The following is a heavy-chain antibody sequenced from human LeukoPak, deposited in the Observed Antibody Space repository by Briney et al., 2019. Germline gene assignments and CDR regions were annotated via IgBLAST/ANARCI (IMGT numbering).Heavy chain of an antibody. CDR3: ARGFHDYGGNLIDY. V-gene: IGHV3-21*01. CDR2: ISGSTNYI. CDR1: GFTFSGYS. Sequence: PGGSLRLSCAASGFTFSGYSMHWVRHFPGKGLEWVSSISGSTNYIYYADSVKGRFTISRDNAKNSLYLQMNSLRAEDTAVYYCARGFHDYGGNLIDYWGQGTLVTVSS. D-gene: IGHD4-23*01. J-gene: IGHJ4*02.